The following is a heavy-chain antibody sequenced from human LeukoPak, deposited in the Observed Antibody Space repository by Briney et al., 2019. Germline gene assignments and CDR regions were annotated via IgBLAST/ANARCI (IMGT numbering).Heavy chain of an antibody. D-gene: IGHD3-9*01. J-gene: IGHJ4*02. V-gene: IGHV3-7*01. CDR2: IKEDGSAQ. Sequence: GGSLRLSCVASGFTFSRDWMSWVRQAPGKGLEWVANIKEDGSAQYYADSVKGRFTISRDNTKNSLYLQMNSLTAEGTAMYYCAKDGDGYHNWGQGALVTVSS. CDR1: GFTFSRDW. CDR3: AKDGDGYHN.